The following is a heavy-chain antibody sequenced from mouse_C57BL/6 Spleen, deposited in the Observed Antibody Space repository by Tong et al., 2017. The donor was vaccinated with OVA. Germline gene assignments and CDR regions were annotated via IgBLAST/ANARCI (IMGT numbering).Heavy chain of an antibody. Sequence: EVQLQESGGGLVQPGGSLKLSCAASGFTFSDYGMAWVRQAPDKRLEWVATISSGGSYTYYPDNVKGRFTISRDNAKNTLYLQMSSRKSEDTAMYYCARGDSPFDYWGQGTTLTVSS. CDR1: GFTFSDYG. CDR3: ARGDSPFDY. V-gene: IGHV5-6*01. J-gene: IGHJ2*01. D-gene: IGHD2-12*01. CDR2: ISSGGSYT.